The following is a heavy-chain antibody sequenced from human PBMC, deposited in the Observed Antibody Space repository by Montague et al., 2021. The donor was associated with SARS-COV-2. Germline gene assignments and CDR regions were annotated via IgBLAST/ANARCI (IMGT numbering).Heavy chain of an antibody. D-gene: IGHD2-8*02. V-gene: IGHV4-39*07. Sequence: SETLSLTCTVSGGSISSSSYYWGWVRQPPGKGLEWIGSIYYSGSTYYNPSLKSRVTISVDTSKNQFSLKLSSVTAADTAVYYCARSDLSVIVLVVYTTRGGYFDLWGRGTLVTVSS. CDR1: GGSISSSSYY. CDR2: IYYSGST. J-gene: IGHJ2*01. CDR3: ARSDLSVIVLVVYTTRGGYFDL.